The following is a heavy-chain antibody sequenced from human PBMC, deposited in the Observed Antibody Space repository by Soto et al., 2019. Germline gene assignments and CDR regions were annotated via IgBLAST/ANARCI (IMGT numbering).Heavy chain of an antibody. CDR2: IKQDGSEK. D-gene: IGHD6-6*01. Sequence: EVQLVESGGGLDQPGGSLRLSCAASGFTFSSYWMSWVRQAPGKGLEWVANIKQDGSEKYYVDSVKGRFTISRDNAKNSLYLQMNSLRAEDTAVYYCARGRTSSSLYYYYGMDVWGQGTTVTVSS. CDR3: ARGRTSSSLYYYYGMDV. J-gene: IGHJ6*02. V-gene: IGHV3-7*05. CDR1: GFTFSSYW.